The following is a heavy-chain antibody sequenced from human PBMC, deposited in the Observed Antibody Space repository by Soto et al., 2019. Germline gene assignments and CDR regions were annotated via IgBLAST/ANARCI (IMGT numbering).Heavy chain of an antibody. Sequence: GGSLRLSCAASGFTFSSYWMSWVRQAPGKGLEWVANIKQDGSEKYYVDSVKGRFTISRDNAKNSLYLQMNSLRAEDTAVYYCARDPGLGPRTDFDYWGQGTLVTVSS. CDR3: ARDPGLGPRTDFDY. CDR1: GFTFSSYW. V-gene: IGHV3-7*01. D-gene: IGHD7-27*01. CDR2: IKQDGSEK. J-gene: IGHJ4*02.